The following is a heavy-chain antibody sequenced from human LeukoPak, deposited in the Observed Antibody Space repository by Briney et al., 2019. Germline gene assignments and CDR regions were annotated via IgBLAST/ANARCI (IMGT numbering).Heavy chain of an antibody. V-gene: IGHV3-30*01. CDR2: ISYDGSNK. CDR1: GCTFSSYA. D-gene: IGHD6-6*01. CDR3: ARASSLSGSSSPIFDY. J-gene: IGHJ4*02. Sequence: PGGSLRLSCAASGCTFSSYAMHWVRQAPGKGLEWVAVISYDGSNKYYADSVKGRFTISRDNSKNTLYLQMNSLRAEDTAVYYCARASSLSGSSSPIFDYWGQGTLVTVSS.